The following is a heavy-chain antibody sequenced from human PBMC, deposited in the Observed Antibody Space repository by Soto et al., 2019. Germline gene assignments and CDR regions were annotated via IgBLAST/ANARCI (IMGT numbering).Heavy chain of an antibody. CDR2: ISGSGGST. V-gene: IGHV3-23*01. CDR3: ANSPPRIGYCSGGSCYSIFGS. J-gene: IGHJ4*02. CDR1: GFTFSSYA. D-gene: IGHD2-15*01. Sequence: EVQLLESGGGLVQPGGSLRLSCAASGFTFSSYAMSWVRQAPGKGLEWVSAISGSGGSTYYADSVKGRFTISRDNSNNTLYLPMNSLSAEDTAVYYCANSPPRIGYCSGGSCYSIFGSWGQGTLVTVSS.